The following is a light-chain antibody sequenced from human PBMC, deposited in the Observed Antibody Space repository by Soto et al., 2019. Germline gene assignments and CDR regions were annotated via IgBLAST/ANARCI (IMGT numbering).Light chain of an antibody. CDR2: GAS. J-gene: IGKJ2*01. CDR1: QSVSSSY. V-gene: IGKV3-20*01. CDR3: QQYGSSPRT. Sequence: EIVLTQSPGTLSLSPGERATLSCRASQSVSSSYLAWYQQKPGQAPRLLIYGASSRATGIPDRFSGSGSGTDITLTISRLEPDDFAVYYCQQYGSSPRTFGQGTKLEIK.